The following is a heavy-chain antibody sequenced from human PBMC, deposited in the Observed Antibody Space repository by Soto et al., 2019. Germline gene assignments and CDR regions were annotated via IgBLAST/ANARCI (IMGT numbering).Heavy chain of an antibody. V-gene: IGHV3-23*01. CDR3: AKGSAFECKGAICYPFDH. CDR2: VIGSGVNV. D-gene: IGHD3-10*01. J-gene: IGHJ4*02. Sequence: GGSLRLSCTASGFTFSNYAINWVRLAPGKRLEWVSSVIGSGVNVFYADSVKGRFTISRDNSKNTVYLEMNSLGADDTAEYFCAKGSAFECKGAICYPFDHWGRGTLVTVSS. CDR1: GFTFSNYA.